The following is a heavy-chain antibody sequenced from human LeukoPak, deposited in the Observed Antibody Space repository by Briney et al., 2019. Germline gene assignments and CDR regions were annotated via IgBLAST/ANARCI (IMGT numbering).Heavy chain of an antibody. Sequence: GGSLRLSCAASGFTFSSYAVSWVRQAPGKGLEWVSSMSGSGGSTYYADSVKGRFTISRDDSKNTLYLQMNSLRAEDTAVYYCARVRYGELDVWGQGTTVTVSS. CDR3: ARVRYGELDV. J-gene: IGHJ6*02. CDR1: GFTFSSYA. D-gene: IGHD4-17*01. CDR2: MSGSGGST. V-gene: IGHV3-23*01.